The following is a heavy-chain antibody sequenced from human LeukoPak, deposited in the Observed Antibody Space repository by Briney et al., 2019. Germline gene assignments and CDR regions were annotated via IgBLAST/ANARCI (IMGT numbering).Heavy chain of an antibody. V-gene: IGHV4-38-2*01. CDR3: ARHIPSPRPPLYCGGDCYPTSFDY. D-gene: IGHD2-21*02. CDR2: IYHSGST. CDR1: GYSISSGYY. Sequence: YPSETLSLTCAVSGYSISSGYYWGWIRQPPGKGLEWIGSIYHSGSTYYNPSLKSRVTISVDTSKNQFSLKLSSVTAADTAVYYCARHIPSPRPPLYCGGDCYPTSFDYWGQGTLVTVSS. J-gene: IGHJ4*02.